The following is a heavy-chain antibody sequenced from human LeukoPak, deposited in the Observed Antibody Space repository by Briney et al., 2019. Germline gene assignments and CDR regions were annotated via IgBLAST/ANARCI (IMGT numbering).Heavy chain of an antibody. CDR3: ARDLAVTPTLGSWFDP. CDR1: GGSISNYY. V-gene: IGHV4-59*01. CDR2: IYYTGTT. J-gene: IGHJ5*02. Sequence: SETLSLSCTVSGGSISNYYWSWIRQPPGKGLEWIGYIYYTGTTIYNPSLKSRVTISVDTSKNRFSLRLSSVTAADTAVYYCARDLAVTPTLGSWFDPWGQGSLVTVSS. D-gene: IGHD2-21*02.